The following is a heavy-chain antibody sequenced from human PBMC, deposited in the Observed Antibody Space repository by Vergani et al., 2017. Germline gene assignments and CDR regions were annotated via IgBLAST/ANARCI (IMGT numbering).Heavy chain of an antibody. CDR3: VRDGGYTTSWSHCGS. CDR2: ISTSGVTI. D-gene: IGHD2-8*01. Sequence: EVQLLESGGGLVQPGGSLRLSCAASGFTFSTYAMTWVRQAPGKGLEWLSYISTSGVTIYYADSVKGRFIISRDDAENSLYLQMNSLRVEDTAVYYCVRDGGYTTSWSHCGSWGQGTLVTVSS. J-gene: IGHJ5*02. CDR1: GFTFSTYA. V-gene: IGHV3-48*01.